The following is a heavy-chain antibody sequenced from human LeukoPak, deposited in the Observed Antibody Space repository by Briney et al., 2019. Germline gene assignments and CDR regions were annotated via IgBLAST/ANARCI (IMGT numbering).Heavy chain of an antibody. Sequence: SETLSLTCAVYGGSFSGYYWSWIRLPPGKGLEWIGEINHSGSTNYNPSLKSRVTISVDTSKNQFSLKLSSVTAADTAVYYCARLGKYGYQDPYFDYWGQGTLVTVSS. CDR2: INHSGST. CDR1: GGSFSGYY. CDR3: ARLGKYGYQDPYFDY. D-gene: IGHD7-27*01. J-gene: IGHJ4*02. V-gene: IGHV4-34*01.